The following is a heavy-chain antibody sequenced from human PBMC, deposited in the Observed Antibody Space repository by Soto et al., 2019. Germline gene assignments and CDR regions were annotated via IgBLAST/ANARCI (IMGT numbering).Heavy chain of an antibody. Sequence: GGSVRLSCAASGFTFSSYAMHWVRQAPGKGMEWVAVISYDGSNKYYADSLKGRFTISRDNYKNTLYLKMNSLRAEDTAVYYCARDGSRGPIYYYYGMDVWGQATTVTVSS. J-gene: IGHJ6*02. CDR3: ARDGSRGPIYYYYGMDV. CDR1: GFTFSSYA. D-gene: IGHD2-2*03. CDR2: ISYDGSNK. V-gene: IGHV3-30-3*01.